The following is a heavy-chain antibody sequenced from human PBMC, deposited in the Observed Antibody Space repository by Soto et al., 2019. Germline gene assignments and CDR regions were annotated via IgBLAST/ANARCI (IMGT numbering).Heavy chain of an antibody. CDR3: ATQRETKMVHDY. D-gene: IGHD3-10*01. CDR1: GGSISSTSSY. J-gene: IGHJ4*02. CDR2: IYYLGNT. Sequence: SATLSLTCTVSGGSISSTSSYWAWIRQPPGKGLDWVGSIYYLGNTYYNPSLKSRVTISVDTSKNQFSLKLSSVTAADTAVYYCATQRETKMVHDYWGLGTLVTVSS. V-gene: IGHV4-39*07.